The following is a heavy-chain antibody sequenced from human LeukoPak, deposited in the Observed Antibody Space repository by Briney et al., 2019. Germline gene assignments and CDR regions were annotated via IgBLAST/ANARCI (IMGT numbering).Heavy chain of an antibody. CDR3: ARVSGRVEEWLVRGWFDP. D-gene: IGHD6-19*01. Sequence: SETLSLTCTVSGGSISSGGYYWSWIRQHPGKGLEWIGYIYYSGSTYYNPSLKSRVTISVDTSKNQFSLKLSSVTAADTAVYYCARVSGRVEEWLVRGWFDPWGQGTLVTVSS. J-gene: IGHJ5*02. V-gene: IGHV4-31*03. CDR2: IYYSGST. CDR1: GGSISSGGYY.